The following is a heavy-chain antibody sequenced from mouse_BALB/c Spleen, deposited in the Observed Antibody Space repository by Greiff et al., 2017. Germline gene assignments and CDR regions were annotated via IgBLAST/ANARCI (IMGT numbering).Heavy chain of an antibody. CDR2: ISNGGGST. J-gene: IGHJ2*01. CDR3: ARHGGSYYFDY. CDR1: GFTFSSYT. Sequence: EVQVVESGGGLVQPGGSLKLSCAASGFTFSSYTMSWVRQTPEKRLEWVAYISNGGGSTYYPDTVKGRFTISRDNAKNTLYLQMSSLKSEDTAMYYCARHGGSYYFDYWGQGTTLTVSS. V-gene: IGHV5-12-2*01.